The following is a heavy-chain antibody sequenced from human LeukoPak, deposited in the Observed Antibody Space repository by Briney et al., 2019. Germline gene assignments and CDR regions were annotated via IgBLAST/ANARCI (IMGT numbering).Heavy chain of an antibody. V-gene: IGHV3-48*04. CDR3: AGVTAVAAPWVY. CDR2: ISSSGSTI. J-gene: IGHJ4*02. CDR1: GFTFSSYG. Sequence: AGGSLRLSCAASGFTFSSYGMNWARQAPGKGLEWVSYISSSGSTIQYADSVEGRFTISRDNAKNSLYLQMNSLRAEDTAVYYCAGVTAVAAPWVYWGQGTQVTVSS. D-gene: IGHD6-19*01.